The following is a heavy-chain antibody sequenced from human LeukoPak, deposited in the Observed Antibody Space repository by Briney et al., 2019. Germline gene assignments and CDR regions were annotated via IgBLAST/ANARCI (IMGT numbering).Heavy chain of an antibody. D-gene: IGHD2-21*01. CDR2: VSYSRSA. J-gene: IGHJ3*02. V-gene: IGHV4-59*01. CDR3: AREGDLIAVPHDAFDI. CDR1: GGSISNYY. Sequence: PSETLSLTCFVSGGSISNYYWTWIRQSPGKGLQYIASVSYSRSANYNPSLKSRVTVSVDTSKNQFSLKLSSVTTADTAVYYCAREGDLIAVPHDAFDIWGPGTMVTVSS.